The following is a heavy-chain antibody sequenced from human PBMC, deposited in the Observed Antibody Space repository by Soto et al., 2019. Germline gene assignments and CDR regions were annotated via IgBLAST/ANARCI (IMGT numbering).Heavy chain of an antibody. CDR1: GFTFSVYN. CDR3: GTGHPGLTGFTAVDSAPGWFAP. Sequence: QVQLVESGGGVVQPGRSLRLSCAASGFTFSVYNMQWVRQAPGKGLECVAVISYGGDNGYYAESVKGRFTISRDKYQKMPFPANESPRPADTAFYYWGTGHPGLTGFTAVDSAPGWFAPWGQGALVTVSS. V-gene: IGHV3-30*03. D-gene: IGHD3-9*01. CDR2: ISYGGDNG. J-gene: IGHJ5*02.